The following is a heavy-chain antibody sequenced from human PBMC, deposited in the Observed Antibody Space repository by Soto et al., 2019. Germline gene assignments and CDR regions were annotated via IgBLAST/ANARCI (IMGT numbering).Heavy chain of an antibody. CDR2: IYYSGST. V-gene: IGHV4-39*01. CDR3: ARHEAGWYFDS. CDR1: RSSISSGTNY. D-gene: IGHD6-25*01. Sequence: QLQLQESGPGLVKPSETLSLTCTVSRSSISSGTNYWAWIRQPPGKGLEWIANIYYSGSTFYNPSLKSRVTISLDTSKNQFSLKLRSVTAADTAVYYCARHEAGWYFDSWGQGTLVTVSS. J-gene: IGHJ4*02.